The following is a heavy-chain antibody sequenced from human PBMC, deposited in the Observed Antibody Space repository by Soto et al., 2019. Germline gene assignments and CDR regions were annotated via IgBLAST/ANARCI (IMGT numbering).Heavy chain of an antibody. D-gene: IGHD3-3*01. CDR1: GGTFSSYA. CDR3: ARDQGNYDFWSGQPDWFDP. CDR2: IIPIFGTA. Sequence: SVNVSCKASGGTFSSYAISWVRQAPGQGLEWMGGIIPIFGTANYAQKFQGRVTITADESTSTAYMELSSLRSEDTAVYYCARDQGNYDFWSGQPDWFDPWGQGTLVTVSS. V-gene: IGHV1-69*13. J-gene: IGHJ5*02.